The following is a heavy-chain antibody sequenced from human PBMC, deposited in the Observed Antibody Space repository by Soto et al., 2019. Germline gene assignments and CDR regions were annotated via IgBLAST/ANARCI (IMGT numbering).Heavy chain of an antibody. CDR1: GGSFSGYY. CDR2: INHSGST. J-gene: IGHJ6*02. Sequence: PSETLSLTCAVYGGSFSGYYWSWIRQPPGKGLEWIGEINHSGSTNYNPSLKSRVTISVDTSKNQFSLKLSSVTAADTAVYYCARLENYDFWIGWGTDVWGQGTTVTVSS. CDR3: ARLENYDFWIGWGTDV. D-gene: IGHD3-3*01. V-gene: IGHV4-34*01.